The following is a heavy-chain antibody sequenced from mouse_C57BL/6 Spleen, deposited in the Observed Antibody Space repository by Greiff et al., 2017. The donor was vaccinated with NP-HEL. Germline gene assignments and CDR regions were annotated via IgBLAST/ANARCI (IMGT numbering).Heavy chain of an antibody. D-gene: IGHD2-4*01. CDR2: IWGVGST. V-gene: IGHV2-6*01. Sequence: VQLVESGPGLVAPSHCLSITCTVSGFSLTSYGVDWVRQSPGKGLEWLGVIWGVGSTNYNSALKSRLSISKDNSKSQVFLKMNSLQTDDTAMYYCASGGSTMITRGFAYWGQGTLVTVSA. CDR1: GFSLTSYG. CDR3: ASGGSTMITRGFAY. J-gene: IGHJ3*01.